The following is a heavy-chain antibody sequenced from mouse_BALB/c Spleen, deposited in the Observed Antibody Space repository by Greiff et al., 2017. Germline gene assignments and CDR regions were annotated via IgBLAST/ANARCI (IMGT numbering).Heavy chain of an antibody. Sequence: VKLQESGAELVRPGTSVKVSCKASGYAFTNYLIEWVKQRPGQGLEWIGVINPGSGGTNYNEKFKGKATLTADKSSSTAYMQLSSLTSDDSAVYFCARDGSSYDFDYWGQGTTLTVSS. J-gene: IGHJ2*01. CDR2: INPGSGGT. V-gene: IGHV1-54*01. CDR1: GYAFTNYL. D-gene: IGHD1-1*01. CDR3: ARDGSSYDFDY.